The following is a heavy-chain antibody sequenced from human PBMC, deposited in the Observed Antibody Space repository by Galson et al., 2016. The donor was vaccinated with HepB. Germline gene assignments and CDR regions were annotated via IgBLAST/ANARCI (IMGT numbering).Heavy chain of an antibody. V-gene: IGHV4-39*01. D-gene: IGHD3-22*01. CDR3: ARLPPFDSSGYYGWYFDL. CDR1: GGSISSSSAY. J-gene: IGHJ2*01. Sequence: SETLSLTCTVSGGSISSSSAYWGWIRQPPGKGLEWIGSIYYSGDSYYNPSLKRRLTISVDTSKNQFSLNLRSVTAADTAVYYCARLPPFDSSGYYGWYFDLWGRGTLVIVSS. CDR2: IYYSGDS.